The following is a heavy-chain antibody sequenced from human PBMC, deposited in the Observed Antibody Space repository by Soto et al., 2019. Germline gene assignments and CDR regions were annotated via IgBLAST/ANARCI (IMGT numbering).Heavy chain of an antibody. Sequence: SAALSLTCTVAGGSIRSGDYYWSWIRQPPGKGLEWIGYIYYSGSTYYNPSLKSRVTISVDTSKNQFSLKLSSVTAADTAVYYCARDYYDSSPCAFDIWGQGTMVTVSS. J-gene: IGHJ3*02. V-gene: IGHV4-30-4*01. CDR2: IYYSGST. D-gene: IGHD3-22*01. CDR1: GGSIRSGDYY. CDR3: ARDYYDSSPCAFDI.